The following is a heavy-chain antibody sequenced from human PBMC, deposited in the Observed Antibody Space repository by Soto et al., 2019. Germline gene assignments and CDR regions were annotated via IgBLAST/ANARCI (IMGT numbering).Heavy chain of an antibody. CDR2: VNPNSGDT. J-gene: IGHJ4*01. Sequence: QVQLVRSGTEVKKPGASVKVSCKASGYIFTAYSMHWVRQAPGQGLEWVGWVNPNSGDTIYAQKFQGRVTLTTDTSINTAYMELNGLKSDDTATYYCAREASAVVSLDYWGQGTLVVVSS. D-gene: IGHD6-19*01. CDR3: AREASAVVSLDY. CDR1: GYIFTAYS. V-gene: IGHV1-2*02.